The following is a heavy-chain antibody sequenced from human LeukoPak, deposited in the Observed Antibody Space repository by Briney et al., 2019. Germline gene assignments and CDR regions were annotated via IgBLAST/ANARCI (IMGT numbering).Heavy chain of an antibody. D-gene: IGHD2-2*01. CDR2: ISGSGGST. Sequence: GGSLRLSCAASGFTFSSYAMSWVRHAPGKGLEWVSSISGSGGSTYYADSVKGRFTISRDNSKNTLYLQMTSLRADETAVYYCASRPGADIGPLDYWGQGTLVTVSS. J-gene: IGHJ4*02. V-gene: IGHV3-23*01. CDR3: ASRPGADIGPLDY. CDR1: GFTFSSYA.